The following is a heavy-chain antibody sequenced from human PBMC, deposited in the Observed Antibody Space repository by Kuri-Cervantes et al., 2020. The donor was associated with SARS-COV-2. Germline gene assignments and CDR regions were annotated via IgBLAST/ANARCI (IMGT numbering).Heavy chain of an antibody. CDR1: GFPFSSYS. V-gene: IGHV3-21*01. CDR3: ARDARGWSYFDY. J-gene: IGHJ4*02. D-gene: IGHD6-19*01. CDR2: ISSSSSYI. Sequence: GESLKISCAASGFPFSSYSMNWVRQAPGKGLEWVSSISSSSSYIYYADSVKGRFTISRDNAKNSLYLQMNSLRAEDTAVYYCARDARGWSYFDYWGQGTLVTVSS.